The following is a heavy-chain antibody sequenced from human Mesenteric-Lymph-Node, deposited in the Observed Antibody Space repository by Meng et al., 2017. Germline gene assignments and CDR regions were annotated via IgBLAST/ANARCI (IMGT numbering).Heavy chain of an antibody. V-gene: IGHV4-61*02. D-gene: IGHD3-10*01. CDR1: GGSISSGSYY. CDR2: IYTSGST. J-gene: IGHJ4*02. Sequence: SETLSLTCTVSGGSISSGSYYWSWIRQPAGKGLEWIGRIYTSGSTNYNPSLKSRVTISVDTSRNHFSLKLSSVTAADTAVYYCARGRPYGSGTYYYFDYWGQGTLVTVSS. CDR3: ARGRPYGSGTYYYFDY.